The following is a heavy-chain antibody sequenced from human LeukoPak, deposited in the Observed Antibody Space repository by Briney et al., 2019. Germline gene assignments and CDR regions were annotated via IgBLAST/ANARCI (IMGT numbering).Heavy chain of an antibody. CDR3: AAGSGYYHSFDD. CDR1: GFTFSSYG. J-gene: IGHJ4*02. V-gene: IGHV3-30*02. Sequence: GGSLRLSCAASGFTFSSYGMHWVRQAPGKGLEWVTFIRYDGSNKYYADSVKGRVTISRDNSKNTVYLQMNSLRPEDTAVYYCAAGSGYYHSFDDWGQGTLVTVSS. D-gene: IGHD3-22*01. CDR2: IRYDGSNK.